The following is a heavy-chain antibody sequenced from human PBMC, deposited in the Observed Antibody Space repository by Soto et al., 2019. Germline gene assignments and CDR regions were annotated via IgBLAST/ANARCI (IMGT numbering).Heavy chain of an antibody. D-gene: IGHD4-17*01. CDR1: GFTFSTYG. CDR2: ISYDGTNK. CDR3: AKDLQSYGDYDYYCYGMDV. Sequence: QVQLVESGGGEVQPGRSLTLSCAASGFTFSTYGMHWVRQTPGKGLEWVAGISYDGTNKFYSDSVKGRFTISRDNYTNTLTLQMNSLRADDTAVYSCAKDLQSYGDYDYYCYGMDVWGLGTRVTVSS. J-gene: IGHJ6*02. V-gene: IGHV3-30*18.